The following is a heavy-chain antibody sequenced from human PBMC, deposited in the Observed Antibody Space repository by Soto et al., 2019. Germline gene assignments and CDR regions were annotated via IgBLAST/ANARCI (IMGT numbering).Heavy chain of an antibody. J-gene: IGHJ5*02. CDR3: VASLAASGLNWLDP. V-gene: IGHV4-59*12. Sequence: SETLSLTCTVSGGSISSYYWSWIRQPPGKGLEWLGYIYYSGSTDYNPSLKSRVTMSVDASKNQFSLRLTSMTAADTAVYYCVASLAASGLNWLDPWGRGTLVTVSS. D-gene: IGHD6-13*01. CDR1: GGSISSYY. CDR2: IYYSGST.